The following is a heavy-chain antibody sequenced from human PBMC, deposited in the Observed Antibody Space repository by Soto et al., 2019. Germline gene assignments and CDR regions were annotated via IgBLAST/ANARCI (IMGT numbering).Heavy chain of an antibody. CDR3: ARDDTPPGYYDSSGYYAADAFDI. J-gene: IGHJ3*02. CDR1: GFTFSSYS. D-gene: IGHD3-22*01. Sequence: GGSLRLSCAASGFTFSSYSMNWVRQAPGKGLEWVSSISSSSSYIYYADSVKGRFTISRDNAKNSLYLQMNSLRAEDTVVYYCARDDTPPGYYDSSGYYAADAFDIWGQGTMVTVSS. CDR2: ISSSSSYI. V-gene: IGHV3-21*01.